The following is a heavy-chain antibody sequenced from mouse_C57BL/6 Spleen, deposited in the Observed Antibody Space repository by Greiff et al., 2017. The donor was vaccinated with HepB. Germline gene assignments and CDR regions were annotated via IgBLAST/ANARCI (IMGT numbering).Heavy chain of an antibody. V-gene: IGHV1-55*01. J-gene: IGHJ4*01. Sequence: VQLQQPGAELVKPGASVKMSCKASGYTFTSYWITWVKQRPGQGLEWIGDIYPGSGSTNYNEKFKSKATLTVDTSASTAYMQLSSLTSEDSAVYYCARIYYYGSSYHYYAMDYWGQGTSVTVSS. D-gene: IGHD1-1*01. CDR1: GYTFTSYW. CDR2: IYPGSGST. CDR3: ARIYYYGSSYHYYAMDY.